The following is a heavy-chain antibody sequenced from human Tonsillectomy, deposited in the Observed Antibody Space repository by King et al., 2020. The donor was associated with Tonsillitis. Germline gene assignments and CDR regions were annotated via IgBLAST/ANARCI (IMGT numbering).Heavy chain of an antibody. V-gene: IGHV3-15*01. CDR2: IKSKTDGETT. CDR1: GFTFSDAW. CDR3: TTTRRLTVAGTGGDFDN. J-gene: IGHJ4*02. D-gene: IGHD6-13*01. Sequence: VQLVESGGGLVKPGGSLRLSCAASGFTFSDAWMSWVRQAPGKGLEWVGRIKSKTDGETTDYIAPVRGRFAVSRDDARNSLYLQMNSLQTEDTAVYYCTTTRRLTVAGTGGDFDNWGQGTQVTVSS.